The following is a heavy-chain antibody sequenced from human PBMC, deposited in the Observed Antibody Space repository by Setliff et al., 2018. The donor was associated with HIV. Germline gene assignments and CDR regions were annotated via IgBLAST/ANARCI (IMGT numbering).Heavy chain of an antibody. Sequence: GASVKVSCKASGGTFSSDAFSWVRQAPGQGLEWMGRIIPVFGTPNYAQKFQGRVTITADKSTSTAYMELSSLRSEDTAVFYCARSMLGHSHAFDIWGQGTMVTVSS. D-gene: IGHD1-26*01. V-gene: IGHV1-69*06. CDR2: IIPVFGTP. CDR3: ARSMLGHSHAFDI. CDR1: GGTFSSDA. J-gene: IGHJ3*02.